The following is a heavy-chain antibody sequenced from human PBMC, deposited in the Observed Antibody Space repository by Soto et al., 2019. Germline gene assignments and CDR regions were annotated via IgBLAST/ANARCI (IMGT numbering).Heavy chain of an antibody. D-gene: IGHD5-12*01. V-gene: IGHV3-23*01. Sequence: EVQMLESGGGLVRPGGSLRLSCAASGFTFSNFATSWVRQAPGWGLEWVSSITSSSDRTYYAASVKGRFTISRDNSKNTFFLQMNSLRAEDTAVYYCAEGGFYDGFDYWGQGTLVTVSS. CDR1: GFTFSNFA. CDR3: AEGGFYDGFDY. CDR2: ITSSSDRT. J-gene: IGHJ4*02.